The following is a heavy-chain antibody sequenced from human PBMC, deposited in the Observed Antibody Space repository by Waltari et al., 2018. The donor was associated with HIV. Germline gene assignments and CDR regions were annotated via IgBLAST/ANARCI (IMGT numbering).Heavy chain of an antibody. D-gene: IGHD6-19*01. Sequence: QLQLQQSGPGLVQPSETLSLTCTVSGGSLSHNSYFWGWLRQSPGQGLDWIGSIFYNGSANYNPSLKSRATLSVDTSKNQFSLKLNSVTAADTAVYYCARSPRGEQWLAYWGQGTLVTVSS. CDR3: ARSPRGEQWLAY. CDR2: IFYNGSA. J-gene: IGHJ1*01. CDR1: GGSLSHNSYF. V-gene: IGHV4-39*01.